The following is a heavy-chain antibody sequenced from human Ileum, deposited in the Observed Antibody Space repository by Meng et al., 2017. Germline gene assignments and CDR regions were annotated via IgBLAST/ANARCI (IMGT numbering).Heavy chain of an antibody. J-gene: IGHJ1*01. D-gene: IGHD6-13*01. CDR2: INHSGSS. Sequence: QVRLQQWGAGLLKPSETIPPPCAVYGGSFSGYYWSWVRQSPGKGLEWIAEINHSGSSNYNPSFQSRVTISVDRPRNQFSLKLSSVTAADTGVYYCARPAGYSSDWYKYFQHWGQGTLVTVSS. CDR1: GGSFSGYY. V-gene: IGHV4-34*02. CDR3: ARPAGYSSDWYKYFQH.